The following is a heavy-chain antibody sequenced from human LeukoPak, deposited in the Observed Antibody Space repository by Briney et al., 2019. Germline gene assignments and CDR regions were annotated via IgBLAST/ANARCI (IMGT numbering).Heavy chain of an antibody. CDR2: ISDNGGGT. D-gene: IGHD2-15*01. CDR1: GFSFGSYA. J-gene: IGHJ4*02. CDR3: AKERSTVGTPLFDN. Sequence: GGSLRLSCAAAGFSFGSYAMSWVRPAPGRGLEWVSGISDNGGGTYYGDSVKGRFTISRDNSKNMLYLQMNGLRAEDTALYYCAKERSTVGTPLFDNWGQGILVTVSS. V-gene: IGHV3-23*01.